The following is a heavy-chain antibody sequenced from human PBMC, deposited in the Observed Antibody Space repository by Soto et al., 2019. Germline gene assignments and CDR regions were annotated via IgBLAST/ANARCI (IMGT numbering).Heavy chain of an antibody. Sequence: GGSLRLSCAASGFTFSSYWMSLVRQAPGKGLECVANIKQDGSDKYYVDSVKGRFTLSRDNAKNSLQLQMNSLRAEDTAIYFCARVAYGNGWIFDYWGRGTLVIVSS. J-gene: IGHJ4*01. CDR3: ARVAYGNGWIFDY. V-gene: IGHV3-7*04. D-gene: IGHD6-19*01. CDR2: IKQDGSDK. CDR1: GFTFSSYW.